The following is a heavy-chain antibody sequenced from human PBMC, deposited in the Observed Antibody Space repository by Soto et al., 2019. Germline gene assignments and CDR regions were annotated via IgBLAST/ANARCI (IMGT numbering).Heavy chain of an antibody. CDR1: AFTFSPYT. CDR2: IRSNSTYR. D-gene: IGHD5-12*01. V-gene: IGHV3-21*01. Sequence: GGALRLSYAASAFTFSPYTMPWGRHAPGKVLEWVSSIRSNSTYRFYADSVKGRFIISRDNAKLSLYLQMNRLRAEDTAVYYCVIFLVGYTQVTFDHSCQGTLVTV. J-gene: IGHJ4*02. CDR3: VIFLVGYTQVTFDH.